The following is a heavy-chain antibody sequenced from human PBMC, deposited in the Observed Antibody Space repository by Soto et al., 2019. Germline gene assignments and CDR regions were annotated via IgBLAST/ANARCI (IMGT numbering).Heavy chain of an antibody. D-gene: IGHD6-13*01. CDR3: ARDVIAAAGTAG. Sequence: QVQLVQSGAEVKKPGSRLKVSCKASGGTFSSYAISWVRQAPGQGLEWMGGIIPIFGTANYAQKFQGRVTITADESTSTAYMELSSLRSADTAVYYCARDVIAAAGTAGWGQGTLVTVSS. V-gene: IGHV1-69*12. CDR1: GGTFSSYA. CDR2: IIPIFGTA. J-gene: IGHJ4*02.